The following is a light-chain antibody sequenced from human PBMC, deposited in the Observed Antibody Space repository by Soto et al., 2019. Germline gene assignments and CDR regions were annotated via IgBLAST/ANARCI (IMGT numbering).Light chain of an antibody. CDR3: AAWDDSRNAQV. V-gene: IGLV1-44*01. CDR1: SSNIGSNT. CDR2: SNN. Sequence: QSVLTQPPSASGTPGQRVTISCSGSSSNIGSNTVNWYQQLPGTAPKLLIYSNNQRPSGVPDRFSGSKSGTSASLAISGLQSEDEADYYCAAWDDSRNAQVFGTGTKVTVL. J-gene: IGLJ1*01.